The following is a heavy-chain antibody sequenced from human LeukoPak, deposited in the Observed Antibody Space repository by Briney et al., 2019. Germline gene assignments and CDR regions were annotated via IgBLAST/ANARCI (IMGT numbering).Heavy chain of an antibody. V-gene: IGHV3-74*01. CDR1: GFTFSNYG. CDR3: ARSATDAFDI. Sequence: GRSLRLSCAASGFTFSNYGMHWVRQDPGKGLVWVSHMNGDGSSTSYADSVKGRFTISRDNAKNTLYLQMNRLKAEDTAVYYCARSATDAFDIWGQGTMVTVSS. CDR2: MNGDGSST. J-gene: IGHJ3*02.